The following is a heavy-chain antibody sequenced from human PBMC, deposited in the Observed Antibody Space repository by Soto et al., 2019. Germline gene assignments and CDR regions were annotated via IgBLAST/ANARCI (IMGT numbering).Heavy chain of an antibody. CDR2: IWYDGSNK. CDR1: GFTFSSYC. V-gene: IGHV3-33*01. J-gene: IGHJ6*02. CDR3: ARSRKTIVGATFFYYGMDV. D-gene: IGHD1-26*01. Sequence: GGSLRLSCAASGFTFSSYCMHWVRQAPGKGLEWVAVIWYDGSNKYYADSVKGRFTISRDNSKNTLYLQMNSLRAEDTAVYYCARSRKTIVGATFFYYGMDVWGQGTTVTVSS.